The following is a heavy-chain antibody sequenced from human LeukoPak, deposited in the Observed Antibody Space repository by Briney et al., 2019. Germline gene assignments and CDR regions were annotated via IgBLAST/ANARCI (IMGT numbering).Heavy chain of an antibody. CDR1: GFTFDDYA. V-gene: IGHV3-9*01. Sequence: PGRSLRLSCSASGFTFDDYAMHWVRPGPGKGLEWMSGIVWNSFNPGYAHSVKGRYTISRDNAQNSLYLQRNSLRPEDTALYFCVKGSWTFYNGYFDYWGQGSLVTVSS. CDR2: IVWNSFNP. J-gene: IGHJ4*02. CDR3: VKGSWTFYNGYFDY. D-gene: IGHD3-10*01.